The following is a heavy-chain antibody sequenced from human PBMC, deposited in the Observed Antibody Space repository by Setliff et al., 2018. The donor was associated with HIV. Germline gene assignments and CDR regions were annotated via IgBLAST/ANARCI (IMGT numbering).Heavy chain of an antibody. J-gene: IGHJ4*02. V-gene: IGHV4-59*11. CDR1: GGSISSHY. CDR2: IYYSGST. Sequence: NPSETLSLTCTVSGGSISSHYWSWIRQPPGKGLEWIGGIYYSGSTNYNPSLKSRVTISIDTSKSQFSLKLTSVSAADTAMYYCARGRRRSSTPYYFDYWGQGTLVTVPQ. CDR3: ARGRRRSSTPYYFDY.